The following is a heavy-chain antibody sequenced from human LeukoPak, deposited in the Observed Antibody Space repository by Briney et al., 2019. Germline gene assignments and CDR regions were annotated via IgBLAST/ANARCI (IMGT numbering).Heavy chain of an antibody. Sequence: GGSLKLSCAASGFTFSGSAMQWVREASGKGREWLGRIRSKAESYTTAYAASVKGRFIVSRDDSKNTAYLQMNSLKTEDTAVYYCRAAADLNDYWGQGTLVTVSS. CDR2: IRSKAESYTT. CDR1: GFTFSGSA. J-gene: IGHJ4*02. CDR3: RAAADLNDY. D-gene: IGHD6-13*01. V-gene: IGHV3-73*01.